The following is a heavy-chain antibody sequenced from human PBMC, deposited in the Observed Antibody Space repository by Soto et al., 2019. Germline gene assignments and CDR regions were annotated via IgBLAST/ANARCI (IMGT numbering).Heavy chain of an antibody. Sequence: GGSLILSCSASVVTFSSYAVTWVRQAAGKGLDWVSAITGGGGTTYYADSARGRFTISRDNSKNTLYLQMNSLRADETAVYYCAKTTGYFDYWGQGTLLTVSS. V-gene: IGHV3-23*01. D-gene: IGHD4-17*01. CDR1: VVTFSSYA. J-gene: IGHJ4*02. CDR2: ITGGGGTT. CDR3: AKTTGYFDY.